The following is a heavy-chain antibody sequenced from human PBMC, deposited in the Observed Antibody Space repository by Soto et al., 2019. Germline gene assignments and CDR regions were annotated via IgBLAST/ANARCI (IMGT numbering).Heavy chain of an antibody. Sequence: EVQLVESGGGLVQPGVSLRLSCAASGFTVSGNYMNWVRQAPGKGLEWVSVIYSDGSTYYADSVKGRFTISSDSSKNRLYLQMNRLRAEDTAVYYCARGGGAAAAYWGPGPLVTVSS. J-gene: IGHJ4*02. D-gene: IGHD6-13*01. CDR3: ARGGGAAAAY. V-gene: IGHV3-66*01. CDR2: IYSDGST. CDR1: GFTVSGNY.